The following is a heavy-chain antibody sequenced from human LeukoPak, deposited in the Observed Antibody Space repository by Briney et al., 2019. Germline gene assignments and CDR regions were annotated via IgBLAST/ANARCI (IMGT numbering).Heavy chain of an antibody. CDR3: ARKTVVGSYFDY. CDR1: GFTFSNYW. CDR2: IKQDGSDK. D-gene: IGHD4-23*01. J-gene: IGHJ4*02. V-gene: IGHV3-7*03. Sequence: GGSLRLTCAASGFTFSNYWMSWVRQAPGKGLEWVGNIKQDGSDKYYIDSVKGRFTISRDNAKNSQYLQMNSLRAEDTAVYYCARKTVVGSYFDYWGQGTPVTVSS.